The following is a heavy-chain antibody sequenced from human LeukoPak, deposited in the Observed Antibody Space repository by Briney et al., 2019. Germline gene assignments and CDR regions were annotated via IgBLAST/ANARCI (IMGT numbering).Heavy chain of an antibody. CDR1: GYSFTNYF. D-gene: IGHD2-21*01. CDR2: ISTYNGNT. V-gene: IGHV1-18*01. J-gene: IGHJ3*01. CDR3: ARGSRGIVVPNDAFDL. Sequence: ASVKVSCKASGYSFTNYFITWVRLAPGQGPEWVGWISTYNGNTVYAQQFQGRVTMTRDTFTTTAYMELRSLTSDDTAVYFCARGSRGIVVPNDAFDLWGQGTLVTVSS.